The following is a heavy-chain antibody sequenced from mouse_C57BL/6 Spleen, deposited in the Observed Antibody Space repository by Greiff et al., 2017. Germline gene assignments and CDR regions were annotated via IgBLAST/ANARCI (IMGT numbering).Heavy chain of an antibody. J-gene: IGHJ3*01. Sequence: QVQLQQSGAELVKPGASVKISCKASGYAFTSYWMNWVKQRPGQGLEWIGYIYPGDGDTNYNEKFKGKATLTADTSSSTAYMQLSSLTSEDSAVYFCARDYDSSFCFAYWGQGTLVTVSA. V-gene: IGHV1-80*01. D-gene: IGHD1-1*01. CDR2: IYPGDGDT. CDR1: GYAFTSYW. CDR3: ARDYDSSFCFAY.